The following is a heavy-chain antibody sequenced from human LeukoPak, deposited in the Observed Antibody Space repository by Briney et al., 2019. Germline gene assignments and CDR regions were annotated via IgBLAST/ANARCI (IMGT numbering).Heavy chain of an antibody. Sequence: SETLSLTGAVYGGSFSGYYWSWIRQPPGRGLEWIGEINHSGSTNYNPSLKSRVTISVDTSKNQFSLKLSSVTAADTAVYYCARGIRFDPWGQGTLVTVSS. CDR1: GGSFSGYY. V-gene: IGHV4-34*01. J-gene: IGHJ5*02. CDR3: ARGIRFDP. CDR2: INHSGST.